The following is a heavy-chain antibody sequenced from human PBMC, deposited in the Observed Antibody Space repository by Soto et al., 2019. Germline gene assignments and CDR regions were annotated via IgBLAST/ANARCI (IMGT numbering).Heavy chain of an antibody. CDR3: ARYCSSTSCTYDY. V-gene: IGHV4-34*01. CDR1: GGSFSGYY. D-gene: IGHD2-2*01. J-gene: IGHJ4*02. CDR2: INHSGST. Sequence: PSETLSLTCAVYGGSFSGYYWSWIRQPPGKGLEWIGEINHSGSTNYNPSLKSRVTISVDTSKNQFSLKLSSVTAADTAVYYCARYCSSTSCTYDYWGQGTLVTVSS.